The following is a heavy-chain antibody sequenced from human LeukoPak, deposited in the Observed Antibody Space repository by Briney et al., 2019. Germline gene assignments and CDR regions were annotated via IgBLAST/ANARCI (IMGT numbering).Heavy chain of an antibody. V-gene: IGHV3-48*01. J-gene: IGHJ4*02. CDR2: ISTSSSSI. Sequence: GGSLRLSXAASGFTFSSYNMNWVRQAPGKGLEWVSYISTSSSSIEYADSVKGRFTISRDNAKNSLYLQMNSLRVEDTAVYYCARDYYDNSGYYHGGYWGQGTLVTVSP. CDR1: GFTFSSYN. D-gene: IGHD3-22*01. CDR3: ARDYYDNSGYYHGGY.